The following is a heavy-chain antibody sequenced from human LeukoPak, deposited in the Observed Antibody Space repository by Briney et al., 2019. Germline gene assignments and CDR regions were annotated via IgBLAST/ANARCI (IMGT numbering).Heavy chain of an antibody. J-gene: IGHJ5*02. CDR2: INHSGST. CDR3: ARVVVVPAAPRYNWFDP. V-gene: IGHV4-34*01. Sequence: SETLSLTCAVYGGSFSGYYWSWIRQPPGKGLEWIGEINHSGSTNYNPSLKSRVTISVDTSKNQFSLKLSSVTAADTAVYCCARVVVVPAAPRYNWFDPWGQGTLVTVSS. CDR1: GGSFSGYY. D-gene: IGHD2-2*01.